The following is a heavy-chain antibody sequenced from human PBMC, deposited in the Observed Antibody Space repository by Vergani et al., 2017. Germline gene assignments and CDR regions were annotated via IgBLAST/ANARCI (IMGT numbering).Heavy chain of an antibody. D-gene: IGHD6-19*01. CDR1: GGTFSSYT. V-gene: IGHV1-69*02. Sequence: QVQLVQSGAEVKKPGSSVKVSCKASGGTFSSYTISWVRQAPGQGLEWMGRIIPILGIANYAQKFQGRVTITADKSTSTAYMELSSLRSEDTAVYYCARKYSSGWTNDAFDMWGEGTRVTDSS. CDR2: IIPILGIA. J-gene: IGHJ3*02. CDR3: ARKYSSGWTNDAFDM.